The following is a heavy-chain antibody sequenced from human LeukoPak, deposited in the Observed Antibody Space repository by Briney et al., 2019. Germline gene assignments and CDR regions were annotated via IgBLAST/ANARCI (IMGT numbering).Heavy chain of an antibody. CDR1: GFTFSSYS. CDR2: ISSSSSYI. Sequence: TGGSLRLSCAASGFTFSSYSMNWVRQAPGKGLEWVSSISSSSSYIYYADSVKGRFTISRDNAKNSLYLQMNSLRAEDTAVYYCAKESITNYGDTFDYWGQGTLVTVSS. V-gene: IGHV3-21*04. J-gene: IGHJ4*02. D-gene: IGHD4-17*01. CDR3: AKESITNYGDTFDY.